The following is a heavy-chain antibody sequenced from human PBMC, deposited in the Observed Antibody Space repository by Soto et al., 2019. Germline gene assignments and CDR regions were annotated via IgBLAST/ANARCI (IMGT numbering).Heavy chain of an antibody. CDR1: GFTFSSYA. V-gene: IGHV3-23*01. CDR2: ISGSGGST. D-gene: IGHD6-19*01. Sequence: GGSLTLSCAASGFTFSSYAMSWVRQAPGKGLEWVPAISGSGGSTYYADSVKGRFTISRDNSKNTLYLQMNSLRAEDTAVYYCARGAVAGTDYWGQGTLVTVSS. J-gene: IGHJ4*02. CDR3: ARGAVAGTDY.